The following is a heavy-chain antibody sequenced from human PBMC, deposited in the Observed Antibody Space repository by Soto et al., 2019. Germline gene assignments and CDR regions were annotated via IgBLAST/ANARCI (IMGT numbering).Heavy chain of an antibody. D-gene: IGHD5-12*01. J-gene: IGHJ4*02. CDR2: VHSSGNT. V-gene: IGHV4-59*01. CDR1: DDSISAYS. CDR3: AREGNLGRWLQPLDF. Sequence: QVQLQVSGPGLVKPSETLSLTCTVSDDSISAYSWSWVRQPPGKGLEWIRNVHSSGNTKYNPSLKSRVTMSVDTSKNQFSLRLISVTAADTAIYYCAREGNLGRWLQPLDFWGQGTLVTVSS.